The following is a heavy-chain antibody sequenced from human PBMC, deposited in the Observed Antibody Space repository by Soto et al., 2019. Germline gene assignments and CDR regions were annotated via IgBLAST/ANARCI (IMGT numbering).Heavy chain of an antibody. CDR1: GSSLSPNY. CDR3: ARLGACYQSLHP. D-gene: IGHD2-2*01. J-gene: IGHJ5*02. CDR2: IYFGGTT. V-gene: IGHV4-59*08. Sequence: PSETLSLTCTVSGSSLSPNYWTWIRQPPGKGLEWVGYIYFGGTTSYNPSLRSRVTISLETSNSQFSLRLSSVAAADTAVYYCARLGACYQSLHPWGPGTLVTVSS.